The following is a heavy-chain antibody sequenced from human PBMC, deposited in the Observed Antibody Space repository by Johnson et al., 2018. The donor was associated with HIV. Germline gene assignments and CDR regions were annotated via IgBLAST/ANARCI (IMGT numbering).Heavy chain of an antibody. CDR2: VKQDGSEQ. D-gene: IGHD2-15*01. Sequence: VQLVESGGGLAQPGGSLRLSCAASGFTFSSYWMAWVRQAPGKGLEWVANVKQDGSEQNYVDSVKGRFTISRDNAKNSMYLQMNSLRGEDTAVYYCARVWVVEVARGAFDIWGQGTMVTVSS. CDR1: GFTFSSYW. J-gene: IGHJ3*02. V-gene: IGHV3-7*01. CDR3: ARVWVVEVARGAFDI.